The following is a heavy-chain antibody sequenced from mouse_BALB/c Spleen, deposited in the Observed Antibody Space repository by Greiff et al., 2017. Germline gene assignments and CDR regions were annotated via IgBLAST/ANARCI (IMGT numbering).Heavy chain of an antibody. CDR2: IRSKSNNDAT. CDR3: VRGRDYYAMDY. Sequence: EVQVVESGGGLVQPKGSLNLSCAASGFTFTTYAMNWVRQAPGKGLEWVARIRSKSNNDATYYADSVKDRFTITRDDSQSMLYLQMNNLKTEYTAMDYCVRGRDYYAMDYWGQGTSVTVSS. V-gene: IGHV10-1*02. J-gene: IGHJ4*01. CDR1: GFTFTTYA.